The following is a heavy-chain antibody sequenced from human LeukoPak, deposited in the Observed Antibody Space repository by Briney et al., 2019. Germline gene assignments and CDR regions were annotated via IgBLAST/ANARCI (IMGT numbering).Heavy chain of an antibody. CDR1: GYTFTGYY. D-gene: IGHD3-10*01. CDR2: INPRGGSA. CDR3: ARDYHGSGSLTTFDY. V-gene: IGHV1-46*01. J-gene: IGHJ4*02. Sequence: ASVKVSCKASGYTFTGYYMHWVRQAPGQGLEWMGIINPRGGSASSAQKFQGRVTLTRDTSTSTVYMDLSSLRSQDTAVYYCARDYHGSGSLTTFDYWGQGTLVTVSS.